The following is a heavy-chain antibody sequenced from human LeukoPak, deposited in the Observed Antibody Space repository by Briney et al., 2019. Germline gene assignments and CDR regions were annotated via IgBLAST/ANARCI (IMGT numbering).Heavy chain of an antibody. CDR3: ARESEMALYYYYYMDV. CDR2: ISYDGSNE. V-gene: IGHV3-30*04. Sequence: GGSLRLSCAASGFTFSSYVMHWVRQAPGKGLEWVAIISYDGSNEYYADSVKGRFTISRDNSKNTLYLQMNSLRAEDTAVYYCARESEMALYYYYYMDVWGKGTTVTISS. J-gene: IGHJ6*03. D-gene: IGHD5-24*01. CDR1: GFTFSSYV.